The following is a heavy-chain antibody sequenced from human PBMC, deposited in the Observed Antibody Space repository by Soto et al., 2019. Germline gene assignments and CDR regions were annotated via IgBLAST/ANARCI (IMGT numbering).Heavy chain of an antibody. Sequence: QVQLVESGGGVVQPGRSLRLSCVASGFTFSSYGMHWVRQAPDKGLEWVAVISHDGSTRYYADSVKGRFTIFRDNSKNTVYRQMTRLRVEDTAVYYCEEPFPVLGSHYAIWYFDLWGRRTLVTVSS. V-gene: IGHV3-30*18. CDR2: ISHDGSTR. CDR1: GFTFSSYG. CDR3: EEPFPVLGSHYAIWYFDL. D-gene: IGHD4-17*01. J-gene: IGHJ2*01.